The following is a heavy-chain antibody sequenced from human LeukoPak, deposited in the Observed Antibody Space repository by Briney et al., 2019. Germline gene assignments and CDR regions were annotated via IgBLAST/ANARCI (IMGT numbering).Heavy chain of an antibody. V-gene: IGHV4-61*02. J-gene: IGHJ3*02. CDR2: IYTSGST. D-gene: IGHD3-3*01. CDR1: GGSISSGSYY. Sequence: SETLSLTCTVSGGSISSGSYYWSWIRQPAGKGLEWIGRIYTSGSTNYNPSLKSRVTISVDTSKNQFSLKLSSVTAADTAVYYCARVWGRFGVVIIRGKGGSHNAFDIWGQGTMVTVSS. CDR3: ARVWGRFGVVIIRGKGGSHNAFDI.